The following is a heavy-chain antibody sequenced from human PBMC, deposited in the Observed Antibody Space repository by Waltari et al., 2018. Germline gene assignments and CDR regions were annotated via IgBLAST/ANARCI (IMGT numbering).Heavy chain of an antibody. V-gene: IGHV4-39*01. CDR3: VRHARTTSGGKHFDH. CDR1: GDSISTSSYY. CDR2: MYYSGST. D-gene: IGHD2-15*01. J-gene: IGHJ4*02. Sequence: QLQLQESGPGLVKASETLSLTCTVSGDSISTSSYYWGWVGQPPGKGLEWNGNMYYSGSTYYNPSLKSRVTISGDTSKSQFSLKLSSVTAADTSMYYCVRHARTTSGGKHFDHWGQGMLVTISP.